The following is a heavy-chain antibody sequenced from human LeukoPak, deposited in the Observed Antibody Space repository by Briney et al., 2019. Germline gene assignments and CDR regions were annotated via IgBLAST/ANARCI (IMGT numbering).Heavy chain of an antibody. CDR3: ARDPSSIYYDSSGYNWFDP. D-gene: IGHD3-22*01. CDR2: INSDGSST. CDR1: GFTFSSYW. Sequence: GGSLRLSCAASGFTFSSYWMHWVRQAPGKGLVWVSRINSDGSSTSYADSVKGRFTISRDNAKNTLYLQMNSLRAEDTAVYYCARDPSSIYYDSSGYNWFDPWGQGTLVTVSS. J-gene: IGHJ5*02. V-gene: IGHV3-74*01.